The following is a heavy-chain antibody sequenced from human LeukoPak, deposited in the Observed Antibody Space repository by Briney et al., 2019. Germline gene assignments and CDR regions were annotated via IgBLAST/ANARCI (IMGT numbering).Heavy chain of an antibody. CDR3: ARAQVGAPTDL. V-gene: IGHV3-74*01. Sequence: GGSLRLSCAASGFPFSSYAMYWVRQAPGKGLVWVSRIHGDGDNISYADSVRGRFTISRDNAKDTLYLHVNSLRPEDTAVYYCARAQVGAPTDLWGQGTLVTVSS. CDR1: GFPFSSYA. CDR2: IHGDGDNI. J-gene: IGHJ5*02. D-gene: IGHD1-26*01.